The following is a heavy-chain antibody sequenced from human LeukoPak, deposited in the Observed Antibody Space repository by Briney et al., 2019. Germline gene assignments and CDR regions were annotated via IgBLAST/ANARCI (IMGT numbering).Heavy chain of an antibody. CDR1: GFTFSSYG. Sequence: GGSLRLSCAASGFTFSSYGMHWVRQAPGKGLEWVAVIWYDGSNKYYADSVKGRFTISRDNSKNTLYLQMNSLRAEDTAVYYCARDRGWYCSSTSCSPGDYWGQGTLVTVSS. CDR2: IWYDGSNK. J-gene: IGHJ4*02. CDR3: ARDRGWYCSSTSCSPGDY. V-gene: IGHV3-33*01. D-gene: IGHD2-2*01.